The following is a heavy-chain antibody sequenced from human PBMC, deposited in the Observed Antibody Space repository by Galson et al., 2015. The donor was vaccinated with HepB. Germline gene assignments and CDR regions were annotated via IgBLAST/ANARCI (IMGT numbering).Heavy chain of an antibody. CDR2: ISYDGSNK. Sequence: SLRLSCAASGFTFSSYGMHWVRQAPGKGLEWVAVISYDGSNKYYADSVKGRFTISRDNSKNTLYLQMDSLRAEDTAVYYCAGDGNSSSWDEVDYWGQGTLVTVSS. V-gene: IGHV3-30*03. D-gene: IGHD6-13*01. CDR1: GFTFSSYG. J-gene: IGHJ4*02. CDR3: AGDGNSSSWDEVDY.